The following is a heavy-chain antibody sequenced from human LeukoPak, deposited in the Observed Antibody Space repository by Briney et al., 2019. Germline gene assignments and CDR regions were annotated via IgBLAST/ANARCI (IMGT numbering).Heavy chain of an antibody. Sequence: PSETLSLTCAVYGGSFSGYYWSWIRQPPGKGLEWIGEINHSGSTNYNPSLKSRVTISVDTSKNQFSLKLSSVTAADTAVYYCARPRMGAYYYGSGTAFDIWGQGTMVTVSS. CDR1: GGSFSGYY. V-gene: IGHV4-34*01. CDR2: INHSGST. J-gene: IGHJ3*02. CDR3: ARPRMGAYYYGSGTAFDI. D-gene: IGHD3-10*01.